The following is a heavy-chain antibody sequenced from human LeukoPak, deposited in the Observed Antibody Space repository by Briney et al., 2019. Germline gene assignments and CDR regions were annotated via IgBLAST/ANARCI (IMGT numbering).Heavy chain of an antibody. CDR3: AKRRQDIVVVVAATHYYYYMDV. D-gene: IGHD2-15*01. J-gene: IGHJ6*03. CDR1: GFTFSSYA. CDR2: ISGSGGST. V-gene: IGHV3-23*01. Sequence: GGSLRLSCAASGFTFSSYAMSWVRQAPGKGLEWVSAISGSGGSTYYADSVKGRFTISGDNSKNTLYLQMDSLRAEDTAVYYCAKRRQDIVVVVAATHYYYYMDVWGKGTTVTVSS.